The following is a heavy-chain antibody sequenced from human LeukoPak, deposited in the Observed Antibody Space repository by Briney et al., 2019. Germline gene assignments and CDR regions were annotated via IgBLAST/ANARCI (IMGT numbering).Heavy chain of an antibody. J-gene: IGHJ4*02. V-gene: IGHV1-8*02. D-gene: IGHD5-18*01. CDR3: ARGRRGYSYGRAHDY. CDR2: MNPNSGNT. Sequence: ASVKVSCKASGDTFSSYAINWVRQATGQGLEWMGWMNPNSGNTGYAQKFQGRVTMTRNTSISTAYMELSSLRSEDTAVYYCARGRRGYSYGRAHDYWGQGTLVTVSS. CDR1: GDTFSSYA.